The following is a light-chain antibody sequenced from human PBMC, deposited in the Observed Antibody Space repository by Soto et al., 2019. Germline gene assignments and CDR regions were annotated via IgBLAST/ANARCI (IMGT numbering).Light chain of an antibody. J-gene: IGLJ2*01. V-gene: IGLV3-1*01. Sequence: SYELTQPPSVSVYPGQTASLTCSGDRLGSKYASWYQQKAGQSPVLVIYQDNKRPSGIPERISGSNSGNTATLTISGTQALDEADYYCRAWDSSSVIFGGGTKVTVL. CDR1: RLGSKY. CDR3: RAWDSSSVI. CDR2: QDN.